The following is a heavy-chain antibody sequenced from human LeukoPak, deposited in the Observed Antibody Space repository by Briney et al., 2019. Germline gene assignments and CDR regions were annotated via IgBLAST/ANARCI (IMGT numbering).Heavy chain of an antibody. CDR2: IYYSGST. D-gene: IGHD1-26*01. V-gene: IGHV4-59*12. J-gene: IGHJ4*02. Sequence: KSSETLSLTCTVSGGSISSYYWSWIRQPPGKGLEWIGYIYYSGSTYYNPSLKSRVTISVDTSKNQFSLKLSSVTAADTAVYYCARDHSGSYYILFDYWGQGTLVTVAS. CDR1: GGSISSYY. CDR3: ARDHSGSYYILFDY.